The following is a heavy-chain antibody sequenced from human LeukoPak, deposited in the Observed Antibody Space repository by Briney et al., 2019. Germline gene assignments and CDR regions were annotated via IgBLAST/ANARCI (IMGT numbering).Heavy chain of an antibody. V-gene: IGHV3-23*01. J-gene: IGHJ4*02. CDR1: GFTFSRFA. Sequence: GGSLRLSCAASGFTFSRFAMTWLRQAPGNGLEWVSTITASGSSTYYTDSVKGRFTIPRDNSKNTLYLQMNSLRADDTAVYYCAKTTGYFYFDSGTYPDHWGQGTLVTVSS. CDR3: AKTTGYFYFDSGTYPDH. CDR2: ITASGSST. D-gene: IGHD3-10*01.